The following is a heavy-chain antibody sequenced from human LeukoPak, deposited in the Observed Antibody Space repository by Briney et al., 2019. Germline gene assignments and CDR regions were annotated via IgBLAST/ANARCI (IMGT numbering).Heavy chain of an antibody. CDR2: TYYSGST. CDR3: ARRFRSGYFDY. J-gene: IGHJ4*02. D-gene: IGHD6-19*01. Sequence: KTSETLSLTCTVSGGSISSSSYYWGWIRQPPGKGLEWIGSTYYSGSTYYNPSLKSRVTISVDTSKNQFSLKLSSVTAADTAVYYCARRFRSGYFDYWGQGTLVTVSS. V-gene: IGHV4-39*01. CDR1: GGSISSSSYY.